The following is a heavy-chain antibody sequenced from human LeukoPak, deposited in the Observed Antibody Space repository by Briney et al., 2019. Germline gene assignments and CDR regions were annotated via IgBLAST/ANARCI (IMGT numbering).Heavy chain of an antibody. CDR2: ISWNSGSM. J-gene: IGHJ3*02. V-gene: IGHV3-9*01. D-gene: IGHD4-17*01. CDR1: GFTFDDYA. CDR3: AKDIGDYGGDDAFDI. Sequence: GRSLRLSCAASGFTFDDYAMHWVRQAPGKGLEWVSGISWNSGSMGYADSVKGRFTISRDNAKNSLYLQMNSLRAEDTALYYCAKDIGDYGGDDAFDIWGQGTMVTVSS.